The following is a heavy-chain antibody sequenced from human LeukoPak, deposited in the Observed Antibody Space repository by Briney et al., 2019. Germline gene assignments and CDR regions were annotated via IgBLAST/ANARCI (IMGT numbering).Heavy chain of an antibody. CDR1: GYTFSSYG. Sequence: GGSLRLSCAASGYTFSSYGIHWVRQAPGKGLEWVAFMRSDGSSNYYADSVKGRFTISRDNSEGTLYLQMDSLRAEDTAVYFCARDQAGTWGLDYWGQGTLVTVSS. V-gene: IGHV3-30*02. J-gene: IGHJ4*02. CDR3: ARDQAGTWGLDY. D-gene: IGHD3-10*01. CDR2: MRSDGSSN.